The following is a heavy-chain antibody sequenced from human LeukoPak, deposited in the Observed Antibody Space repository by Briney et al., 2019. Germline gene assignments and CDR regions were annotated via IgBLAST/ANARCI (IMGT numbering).Heavy chain of an antibody. D-gene: IGHD1-1*01. J-gene: IGHJ4*02. CDR3: ARGGLWIYYFDY. V-gene: IGHV4-38-2*02. Sequence: SSETLSLTCTVSGGSISSYYWSWIRQPPGKGLEWIGSIDHSGSTYYNASLKSRVTISIDTSKNHFSLKLNSVTAADTAVFYCARGGLWIYYFDYWGQGTLVTVSS. CDR1: GGSISSYY. CDR2: IDHSGST.